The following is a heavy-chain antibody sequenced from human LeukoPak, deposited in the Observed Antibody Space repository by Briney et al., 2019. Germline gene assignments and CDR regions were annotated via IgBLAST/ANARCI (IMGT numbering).Heavy chain of an antibody. V-gene: IGHV3-23*01. CDR1: GFTFSSYA. CDR3: AKEGYYGDYVDY. CDR2: ISGSGGGT. Sequence: PGGSLRLSCAASGFTFSSYAMSWVRQAPGKGLEWVSAISGSGGGTYYADSVKGRFTISRHNSKNTLYLQMNSLRAEDTALYYCAKEGYYGDYVDYWGQGTLVTVSS. D-gene: IGHD4-17*01. J-gene: IGHJ4*02.